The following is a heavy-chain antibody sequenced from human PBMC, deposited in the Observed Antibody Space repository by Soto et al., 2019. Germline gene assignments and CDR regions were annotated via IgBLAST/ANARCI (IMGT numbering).Heavy chain of an antibody. V-gene: IGHV4-39*01. D-gene: IGHD3-22*01. J-gene: IGHJ4*02. CDR2: IYYSGST. CDR3: ARHHYYYDSSGSLYYFDY. Sequence: QLQLQESGPGLVKPSETLSLTCTVSGGSISSSSYYWGWIRQPPGKGLEWIGSIYYSGSTYYNPSLKSRVTISVDTSKNQFFLKLSSVTAADTAVYYCARHHYYYDSSGSLYYFDYWGQGTLVTVSS. CDR1: GGSISSSSYY.